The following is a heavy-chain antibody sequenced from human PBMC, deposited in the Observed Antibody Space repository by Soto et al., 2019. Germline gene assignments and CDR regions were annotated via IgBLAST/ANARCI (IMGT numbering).Heavy chain of an antibody. Sequence: QVQLVQSGAEVKKPGASVKVSCKASGYTFTSYYMHWVRQAPGQGLEWMGIINPSGGSTSYAQKFQGRVTMTRDTSTSTVYMELSSLRSEDTAVYYCAYGSGSYYHHNWFDPWGPGTLVTVSS. D-gene: IGHD3-10*01. CDR3: AYGSGSYYHHNWFDP. CDR1: GYTFTSYY. V-gene: IGHV1-46*03. CDR2: INPSGGST. J-gene: IGHJ5*02.